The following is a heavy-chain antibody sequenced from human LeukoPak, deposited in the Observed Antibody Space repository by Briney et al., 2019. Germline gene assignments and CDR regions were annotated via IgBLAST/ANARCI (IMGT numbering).Heavy chain of an antibody. J-gene: IGHJ5*02. CDR3: TTGWGAAAGSWFDP. V-gene: IGHV3-15*01. CDR1: GFTLSNAW. Sequence: GGSLRLSCAACGFTLSNAWMSWVRQAPGKGVEWVGRIKSKTDGGTTDYAAPVKGRFTISRDDSKNTLYLQMNSLKTEDTAVYYCTTGWGAAAGSWFDPWGQGTLVTVSS. D-gene: IGHD6-13*01. CDR2: IKSKTDGGTT.